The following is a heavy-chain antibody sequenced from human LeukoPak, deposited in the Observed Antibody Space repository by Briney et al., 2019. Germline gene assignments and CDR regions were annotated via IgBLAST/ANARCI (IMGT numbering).Heavy chain of an antibody. Sequence: GASVKVSCKVSGYTLTELSMHWVRQAPGKGLEWMGGFDPEAGETIYAQKFQRRITMTEDTSTDPAYMELSSLRSEYTAVYYCATGSFTYSNYTTGWGMDVWGQGTTVTVSS. V-gene: IGHV1-24*01. D-gene: IGHD4-11*01. CDR1: GYTLTELS. J-gene: IGHJ6*02. CDR3: ATGSFTYSNYTTGWGMDV. CDR2: FDPEAGET.